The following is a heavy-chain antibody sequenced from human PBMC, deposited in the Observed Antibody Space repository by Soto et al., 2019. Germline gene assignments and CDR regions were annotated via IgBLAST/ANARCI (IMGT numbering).Heavy chain of an antibody. CDR3: ARVIITATGTSGFDS. J-gene: IGHJ4*02. D-gene: IGHD6-13*01. CDR2: VYYSGSA. V-gene: IGHV4-30-4*01. CDR1: GGSIRSSDYY. Sequence: QVQLQESGPGLVKPSQTLSLTCTVSGGSIRSSDYYWSWIRQPPGKGLEWIGYVYYSGSAYYNPSLQSRGFISIDTSKNQFSLTLSSVTAADTAVYYCARVIITATGTSGFDSWGQGTLVTVSS.